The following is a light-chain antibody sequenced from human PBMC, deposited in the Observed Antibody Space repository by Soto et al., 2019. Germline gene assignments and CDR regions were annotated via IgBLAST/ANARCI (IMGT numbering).Light chain of an antibody. CDR3: QSYDSSLSGSV. J-gene: IGLJ3*02. CDR2: GSS. V-gene: IGLV1-40*01. Sequence: QPVLTQPPSVSGAPGQRVTISCTGSSSNIGAGYYVHWYQQLPGTAPKLLIFGSSNRPSGVPDRFSGSKSGTSASLAITGLQAEDEADYYCQSYDSSLSGSVFGGGTKLTVL. CDR1: SSNIGAGYY.